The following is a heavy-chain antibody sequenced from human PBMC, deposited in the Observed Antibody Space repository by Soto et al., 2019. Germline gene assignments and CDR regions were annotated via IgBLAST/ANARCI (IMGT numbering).Heavy chain of an antibody. D-gene: IGHD2-21*01. CDR1: GGSINSYW. V-gene: IGHV4-4*07. J-gene: IGHJ4*02. Sequence: PSETLSLTCTVSGGSINSYWWSWIRQPAGKGLEWIGHVYSSGTTDYNPPLNSRATMSVETSKNQFSLKLSSVTAADTAVYYCARDIASYAYGEGYWGQGIQVTVSS. CDR2: VYSSGTT. CDR3: ARDIASYAYGEGY.